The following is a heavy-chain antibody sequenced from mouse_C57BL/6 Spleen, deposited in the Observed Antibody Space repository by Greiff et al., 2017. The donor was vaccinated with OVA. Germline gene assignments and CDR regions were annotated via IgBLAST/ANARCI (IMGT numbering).Heavy chain of an antibody. CDR2: SRNKANDYTT. D-gene: IGHD1-1*01. J-gene: IGHJ1*03. CDR1: GFTFSDFY. V-gene: IGHV7-1*01. CDR3: ARDADYYGSSCGWYFDV. Sequence: EVKLVESGGGLVQSGRSLRLSCATSGFTFSDFYMEWVRQAPGKGLEWIAASRNKANDYTTEYSASVKGRFIVSRDTSQSILYLQMNALRAEDTAIYYCARDADYYGSSCGWYFDVWGTGTTVTVSS.